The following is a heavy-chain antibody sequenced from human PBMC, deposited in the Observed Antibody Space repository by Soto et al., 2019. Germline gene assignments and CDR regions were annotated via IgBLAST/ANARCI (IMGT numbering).Heavy chain of an antibody. CDR3: XXXXXXXXXTPYTKHY. V-gene: IGHV1-69*06. J-gene: IGHJ6*01. CDR1: GGTFSSYA. CDR2: FIPMFGRT. Sequence: QVQLVQSGAEVKKPGSSVKVSCKASGGTFSSYALNWVRQAPGQGLEWMGGFIPMFGRTNYAQNFQGRLTIXAXKSTDTAYMELSSMRXXETAVXXXXXXXXXXXXTPYTKHY.